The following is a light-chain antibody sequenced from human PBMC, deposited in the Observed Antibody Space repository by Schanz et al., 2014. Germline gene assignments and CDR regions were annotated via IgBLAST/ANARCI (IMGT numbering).Light chain of an antibody. V-gene: IGKV3-20*01. J-gene: IGKJ1*01. CDR2: GAS. Sequence: EILITQSPATLSVSPGQRATLSCRASHSVSTNLAWYQQKPGQPPRLLIYGASTRATAIPDRFSGSGSGTDFTLTISRLEPEDFAVYYCQQYGSSPPTFGQGTKVEIK. CDR3: QQYGSSPPT. CDR1: HSVSTN.